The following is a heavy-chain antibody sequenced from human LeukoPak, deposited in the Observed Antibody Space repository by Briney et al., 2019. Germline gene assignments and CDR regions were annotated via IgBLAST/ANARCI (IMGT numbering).Heavy chain of an antibody. CDR2: ISSSGSTI. D-gene: IGHD2-2*01. J-gene: IGHJ6*04. Sequence: NPGGSLRLSCAASGFTFSDYYMSWIRQAPGKGLEWVSYISSSGSTIYYADSVKGRFTISRDNAKNSLYLQMNSLRAEDTAVYYCARDRDCSSTSCNRRWGSMDVWGKGTTVTVSS. CDR3: ARDRDCSSTSCNRRWGSMDV. V-gene: IGHV3-11*04. CDR1: GFTFSDYY.